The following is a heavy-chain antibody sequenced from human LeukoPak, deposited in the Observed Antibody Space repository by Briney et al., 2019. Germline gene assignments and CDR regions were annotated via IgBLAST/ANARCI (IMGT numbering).Heavy chain of an antibody. D-gene: IGHD3-3*01. J-gene: IGHJ4*02. CDR3: ARDLTSFGVVTGGGD. CDR1: GGTFSSYA. V-gene: IGHV1-69*13. CDR2: IIPIFGTA. Sequence: ASVTVSCKASGGTFSSYAISWVRQAPGQGLEWVGGIIPIFGTANYAHKFQDRVTITADESTSTAYMELSSLRSEDRAVYYCARDLTSFGVVTGGGDWGQGTLVTVSS.